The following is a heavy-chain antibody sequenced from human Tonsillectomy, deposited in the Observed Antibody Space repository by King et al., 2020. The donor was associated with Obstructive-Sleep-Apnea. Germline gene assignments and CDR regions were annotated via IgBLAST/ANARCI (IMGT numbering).Heavy chain of an antibody. J-gene: IGHJ4*02. Sequence: LQLQESGPGLVKPSETLSLTCTVSGGSISSSSYYWGWIRQPPGKGLEWIGSIYYSGSTYYNPSLKSRVTISVETSKNQFSLKLSSVTAADTAVYYCATQGSIAAPVGYWGQGTLVTVSS. D-gene: IGHD6-6*01. V-gene: IGHV4-39*07. CDR3: ATQGSIAAPVGY. CDR2: IYYSGST. CDR1: GGSISSSSYY.